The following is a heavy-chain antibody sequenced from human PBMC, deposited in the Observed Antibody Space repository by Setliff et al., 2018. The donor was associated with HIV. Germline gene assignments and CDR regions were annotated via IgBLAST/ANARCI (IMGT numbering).Heavy chain of an antibody. CDR1: GGSISSYY. Sequence: SETLSLTCTVSGGSISSYYWSWIRQPAGKGLEWMGRIYASGSTNYNPSLKSRVTMSVDTSKNHFSLKLSSVTAADTAVFYCARGREWTHLDYWGQGTLVTVSS. J-gene: IGHJ4*02. D-gene: IGHD3-3*01. V-gene: IGHV4-4*07. CDR3: ARGREWTHLDY. CDR2: IYASGST.